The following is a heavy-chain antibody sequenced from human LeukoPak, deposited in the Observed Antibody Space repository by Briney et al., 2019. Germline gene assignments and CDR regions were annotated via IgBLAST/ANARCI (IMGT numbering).Heavy chain of an antibody. J-gene: IGHJ3*02. CDR3: AKEVGYCSSTSCHDAFDI. V-gene: IGHV3-21*04. CDR2: ISSSSSYI. CDR1: GFTFSSYS. D-gene: IGHD2-2*01. Sequence: RGSLRLSCAASGFTFSSYSMNWVRQAPGKGLEWVSSISSSSSYIYYADSVKGRFTISRDNSKNTLYLQMNSLRAEDTAVYYCAKEVGYCSSTSCHDAFDIWGQGTMVTVSS.